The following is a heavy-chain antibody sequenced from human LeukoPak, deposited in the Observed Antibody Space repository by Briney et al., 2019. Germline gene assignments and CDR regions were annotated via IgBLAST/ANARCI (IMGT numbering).Heavy chain of an antibody. J-gene: IGHJ6*04. CDR1: GFTFSSYG. CDR2: IWYDGSNK. V-gene: IGHV3-33*01. CDR3: ARETYYYGPGMEHMDV. D-gene: IGHD3-10*01. Sequence: GGSLRLSCAASGFTFSSYGMHWVRQAPGKGLEWVAVIWYDGSNKYYADSVKGRFTISRDNSKNTLYLQMNSLRAEDTAVYYCARETYYYGPGMEHMDVRGKGTTVTVSS.